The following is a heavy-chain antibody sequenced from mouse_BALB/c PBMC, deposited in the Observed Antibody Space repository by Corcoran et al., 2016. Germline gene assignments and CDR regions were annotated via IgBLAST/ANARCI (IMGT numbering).Heavy chain of an antibody. CDR2: IYPGSGNT. J-gene: IGHJ3*01. D-gene: IGHD1-2*01. CDR1: GYTFTDYY. Sequence: QVQLQQSGAELARPGASVKLSCKASGYTFTDYYINWVKQRTGQGLEWIGEIYPGSGNTYYNEKFKGKATLTADKSSSTAYMQLSSLTAEDSAVYCCARTLLRHWFAYGGQGTLVTVSA. CDR3: ARTLLRHWFAY. V-gene: IGHV1-77*01.